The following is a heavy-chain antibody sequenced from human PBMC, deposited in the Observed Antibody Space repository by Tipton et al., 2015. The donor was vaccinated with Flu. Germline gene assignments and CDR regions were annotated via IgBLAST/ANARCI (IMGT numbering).Heavy chain of an antibody. J-gene: IGHJ1*01. CDR2: IYTSGST. Sequence: TLSLTCTVSGGSISSYYWSWIRQPAGKGLEWIGRIYTSGSTNYNPSLKGRVTMSVDTSKNQFSLKLTSVSAADTAVYYCAKSGSYLEYLQHWGQGTLVTVSS. CDR3: AKSGSYLEYLQH. CDR1: GGSISSYY. V-gene: IGHV4-4*07. D-gene: IGHD1-26*01.